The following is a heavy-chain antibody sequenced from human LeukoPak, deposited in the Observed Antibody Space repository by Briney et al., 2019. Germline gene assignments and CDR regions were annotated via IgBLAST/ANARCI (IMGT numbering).Heavy chain of an antibody. CDR3: ARDPTTVTKGLDL. D-gene: IGHD4-17*01. CDR1: GGSFSSHY. V-gene: IGHV4-59*11. J-gene: IGHJ3*01. Sequence: PSETLSLTCTVSGGSFSSHYWSWIRQPPGKGLEWIGYISYIGSTNYNPSLKSRVTISVDTSKNQSSLKLSSVTAADAAVYFCARDPTTVTKGLDLWGQGTMVTVSS. CDR2: ISYIGST.